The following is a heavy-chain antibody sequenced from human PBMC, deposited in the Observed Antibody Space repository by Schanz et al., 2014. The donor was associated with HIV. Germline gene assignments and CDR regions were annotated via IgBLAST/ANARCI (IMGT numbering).Heavy chain of an antibody. D-gene: IGHD3-22*01. Sequence: EVQLVESGGGLVKPGGSLRLSCAASGFTLSSYSMNWVRQAPGKGLEWVSAISGGGERTFYADSVKGRFTISRDNSKNTVYLRMSGLRAEDTAVYYCAKPEYDSRGNSQSHFDYWGQGTLVTVSS. CDR2: ISGGGERT. CDR1: GFTLSSYS. J-gene: IGHJ4*02. CDR3: AKPEYDSRGNSQSHFDY. V-gene: IGHV3-23*04.